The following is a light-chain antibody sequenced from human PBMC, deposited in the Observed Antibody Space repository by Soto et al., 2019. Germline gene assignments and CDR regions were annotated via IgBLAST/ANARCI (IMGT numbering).Light chain of an antibody. J-gene: IGLJ3*02. V-gene: IGLV2-23*01. Sequence: QSVLTQPASVSGSPGQSITISCTGTSSDVGRYNLVSWYQQHPGKAPKLMIYEGNKRPSGVSNRFSGSMSGITASLAISGLQAEDEADYYCCSYAGSSNLLFGGGTKLTVL. CDR1: SSDVGRYNL. CDR3: CSYAGSSNLL. CDR2: EGN.